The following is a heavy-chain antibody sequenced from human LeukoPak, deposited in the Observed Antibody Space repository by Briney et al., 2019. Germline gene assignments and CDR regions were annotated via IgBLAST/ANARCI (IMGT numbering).Heavy chain of an antibody. CDR3: ARDGAGVFFDY. Sequence: GGSLRLSCAASGFTVSSNYMSWVRQAPGKGLEWVSVIYSGGSTYYADSVKGRFTISRDNSKNTLYLQMNSLRAEDTAVYYCARDGAGVFFDYWGQGTLVTVSS. J-gene: IGHJ4*02. CDR1: GFTVSSNY. D-gene: IGHD6-13*01. CDR2: IYSGGST. V-gene: IGHV3-53*01.